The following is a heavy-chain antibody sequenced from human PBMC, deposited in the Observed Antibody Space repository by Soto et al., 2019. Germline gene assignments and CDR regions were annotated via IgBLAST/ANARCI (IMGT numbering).Heavy chain of an antibody. CDR2: INHSGST. Sequence: SETLSLTCAVYGGSFSGYYWSWIRQPPGKGLEWIGEINHSGSTNYNPSLKSRVTISVDTSKNQFSLKLSSVTAADTAVYYCARVGRYYDFVWGSYAYWGQGALVTVSS. CDR1: GGSFSGYY. CDR3: ARVGRYYDFVWGSYAY. D-gene: IGHD3-16*01. V-gene: IGHV4-34*01. J-gene: IGHJ4*02.